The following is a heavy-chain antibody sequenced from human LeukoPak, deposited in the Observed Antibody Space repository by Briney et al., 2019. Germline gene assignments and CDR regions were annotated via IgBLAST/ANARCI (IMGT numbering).Heavy chain of an antibody. CDR3: ARDLDSSSWYRGFDY. CDR2: IKQDGSEK. D-gene: IGHD6-13*01. Sequence: PGGSLRLSCAASGFIIISYRMSWVRQAPGKGLEWVANIKQDGSEKYYVDSVKGRFTISRDNAKNSLYLQMNSLRVEDTAVYYCARDLDSSSWYRGFDYWGQGTLVTVSS. V-gene: IGHV3-7*01. J-gene: IGHJ4*02. CDR1: GFIIISYR.